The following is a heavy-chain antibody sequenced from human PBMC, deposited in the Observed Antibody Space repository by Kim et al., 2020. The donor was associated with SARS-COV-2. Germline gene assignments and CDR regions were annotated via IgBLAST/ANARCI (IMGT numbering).Heavy chain of an antibody. Sequence: NPSLKSRVTISVDTSKNQFSLKLSSVTAADTAVYYCARGAIFGVVTSFDYWGQGTLVTVSS. D-gene: IGHD3-3*01. J-gene: IGHJ4*02. CDR3: ARGAIFGVVTSFDY. V-gene: IGHV4-59*09.